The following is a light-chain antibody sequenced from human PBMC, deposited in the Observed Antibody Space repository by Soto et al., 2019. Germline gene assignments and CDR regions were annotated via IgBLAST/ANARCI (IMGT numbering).Light chain of an antibody. CDR1: QSISSW. Sequence: DIQMTQSPSTLSASVGDRVTITCRASQSISSWLAWYQQKPGKAPKVLIYDASTLESGVPSRFSGVGSGTEFTLTITSLQPDDFATYYCQEYTTYSRTFGQVTKVEVK. J-gene: IGKJ1*01. CDR3: QEYTTYSRT. CDR2: DAS. V-gene: IGKV1-5*01.